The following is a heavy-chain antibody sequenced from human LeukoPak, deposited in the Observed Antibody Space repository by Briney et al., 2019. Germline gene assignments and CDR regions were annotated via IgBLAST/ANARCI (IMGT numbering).Heavy chain of an antibody. CDR3: ARGLRGYSYGYYFDY. Sequence: PGGSLRLSCAAPGFTFSSYGMHWVRQAPGKGLEWVAVIWYDGSNKYYADSVKGRFTISRDNSKNTLYLQMNSLRAEDTAVYYCARGLRGYSYGYYFDYWGQGTLVTVSS. J-gene: IGHJ4*02. CDR2: IWYDGSNK. D-gene: IGHD5-18*01. CDR1: GFTFSSYG. V-gene: IGHV3-33*01.